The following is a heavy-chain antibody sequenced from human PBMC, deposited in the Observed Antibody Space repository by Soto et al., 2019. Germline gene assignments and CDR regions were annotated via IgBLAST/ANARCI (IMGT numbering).Heavy chain of an antibody. CDR2: IIPIFGTA. J-gene: IGHJ4*02. CDR1: GGTFSSYA. V-gene: IGHV1-69*01. CDR3: ASSAGAYSSGWYPSFDY. D-gene: IGHD6-19*01. Sequence: QVQLVQSVAEVKKPGSSVKVSCKASGGTFSSYAISWVRQAPGQGLEWMGGIIPIFGTANYAQKFQGRVTITADESTSTAYMELSSLRSEDTAVYYCASSAGAYSSGWYPSFDYWGQGTLVTVSS.